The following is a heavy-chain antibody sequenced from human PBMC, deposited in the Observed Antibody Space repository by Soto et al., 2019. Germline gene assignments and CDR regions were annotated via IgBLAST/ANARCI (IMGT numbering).Heavy chain of an antibody. CDR2: IDPSDSYT. Sequence: PGESLKISCKGSGYSFTSYWISWVRQMPGKGLEWMGRIDPSDSYTNYSPSFQGHVTISADKSISTAYLQWSSLKASDTAMYYCARQKGYSAYYHYGMDVWGQGTTVTVSS. CDR3: ARQKGYSAYYHYGMDV. D-gene: IGHD2-15*01. CDR1: GYSFTSYW. V-gene: IGHV5-10-1*01. J-gene: IGHJ6*02.